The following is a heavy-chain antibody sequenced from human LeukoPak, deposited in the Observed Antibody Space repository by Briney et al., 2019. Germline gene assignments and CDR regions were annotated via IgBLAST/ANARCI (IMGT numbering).Heavy chain of an antibody. CDR3: ARERGGFLIDP. CDR2: IYTSGST. J-gene: IGHJ5*02. D-gene: IGHD3-3*01. V-gene: IGHV4-61*02. Sequence: PSETLSLTCTVSGGSISSGSYYWSWLRQPAGKGLEWIGRIYTSGSTNYNPSLKSRVTISVDTSKNQFSLKLSSVTAADTAVYYCARERGGFLIDPWGQGTLVTVSS. CDR1: GGSISSGSYY.